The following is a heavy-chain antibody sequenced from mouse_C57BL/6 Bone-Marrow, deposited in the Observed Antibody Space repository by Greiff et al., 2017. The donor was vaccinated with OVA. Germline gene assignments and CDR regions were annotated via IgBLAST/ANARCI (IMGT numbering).Heavy chain of an antibody. CDR3: AIYSPLFDY. J-gene: IGHJ2*01. D-gene: IGHD1-3*01. CDR1: GFTFSDYG. V-gene: IGHV5-17*01. CDR2: ISSGSSTI. Sequence: EVKLMESGGGLVKPGGSLKLSCAASGFTFSDYGMHWVRQAPEKGLEWVAYISSGSSTIYYADTVKGRFTISRDNAKNTLFLHMTSLRSEDTAMYYCAIYSPLFDYWGQGTTLTVSS.